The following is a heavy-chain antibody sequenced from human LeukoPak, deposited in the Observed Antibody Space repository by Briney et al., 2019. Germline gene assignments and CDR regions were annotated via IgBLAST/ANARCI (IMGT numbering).Heavy chain of an antibody. D-gene: IGHD3-3*01. CDR2: IWYDGINK. CDR3: ARDWNY. CDR1: GFTFSSYG. Sequence: GGSLRLSCAASGFTFSSYGMHWVRQAPGKGLEWVAVIWYDGINKYYADSVKGRFTVSRDNSKNTLYLQMNSLRAEDTAAYYCARDWNYWGQGTLVTVSS. V-gene: IGHV3-33*01. J-gene: IGHJ4*02.